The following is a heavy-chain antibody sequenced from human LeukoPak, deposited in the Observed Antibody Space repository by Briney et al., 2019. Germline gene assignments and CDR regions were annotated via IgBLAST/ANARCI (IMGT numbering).Heavy chain of an antibody. Sequence: GGSLRLSCAASGFTFSSYAMSWVRQAPGKGLEWVSSISGSSSYINYADSVKGRFTISRDNAQNSLFLQLNSLRAEDTAVYYCARDPYSSGWYKDAFDIWGQGTMVTVSS. CDR2: ISGSSSYI. CDR3: ARDPYSSGWYKDAFDI. J-gene: IGHJ3*02. D-gene: IGHD6-19*01. V-gene: IGHV3-21*01. CDR1: GFTFSSYA.